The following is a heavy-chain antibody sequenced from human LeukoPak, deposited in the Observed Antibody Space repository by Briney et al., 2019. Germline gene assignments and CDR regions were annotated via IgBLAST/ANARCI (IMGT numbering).Heavy chain of an antibody. J-gene: IGHJ5*02. Sequence: SVKVSCKASGGTFSSYAISWVRQAPGQGLEWMGGIIPIFGTANYAQKFQGRVTVTADESTSTAYMELSSLRSEDTAVYYCARGRAGKYYDFWSGYSNWFDPWGQGTLVTVSS. V-gene: IGHV1-69*13. CDR1: GGTFSSYA. CDR2: IIPIFGTA. D-gene: IGHD3-3*01. CDR3: ARGRAGKYYDFWSGYSNWFDP.